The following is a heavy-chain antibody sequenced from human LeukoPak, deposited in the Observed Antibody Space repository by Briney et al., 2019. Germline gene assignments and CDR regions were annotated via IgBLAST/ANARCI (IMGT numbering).Heavy chain of an antibody. D-gene: IGHD6-13*01. CDR1: GGTFSSYA. V-gene: IGHV1-69*06. CDR3: ATEGRSSWLRDRYYFDY. CDR2: IIPIFGTA. Sequence: SVKVSCKASGGTFSSYAISWVRQAPGQGLEWMGGIIPIFGTANYAQKFQGRVTITADKSTSTAYMELSSLRSEDTAVYYCATEGRSSWLRDRYYFDYWGQGTLVTVSS. J-gene: IGHJ4*02.